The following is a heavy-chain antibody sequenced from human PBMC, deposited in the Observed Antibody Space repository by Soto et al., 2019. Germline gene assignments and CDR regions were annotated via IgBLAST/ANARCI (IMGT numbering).Heavy chain of an antibody. V-gene: IGHV3-7*01. J-gene: IGHJ4*02. D-gene: IGHD2-2*01. CDR3: ARDPYCGSNSCYYNY. Sequence: GGALRLPCVASGFTLTDDWISLVRPAPGKGLEWVANIKQDGSQEYYVDSVKGRFTISRDNAKNSLYLQMNNLKAEDTAVYYCARDPYCGSNSCYYNYWGQGTLVTVSS. CDR1: GFTLTDDW. CDR2: IKQDGSQE.